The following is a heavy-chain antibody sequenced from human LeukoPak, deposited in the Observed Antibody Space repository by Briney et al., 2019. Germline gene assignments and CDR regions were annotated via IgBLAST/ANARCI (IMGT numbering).Heavy chain of an antibody. CDR2: ISSNGGST. CDR3: ARYSSGFDY. V-gene: IGHV3-64*01. CDR1: GFTFSSYA. Sequence: GGSLRLSCAASGFTFSSYAMRWVRQAPGKGLEYVSAISSNGGSTYYANSVKGRFTISRDNSKNTLYLQMGSLRAEDMAVYYCARYSSGFDYWGQGTLVTVSS. J-gene: IGHJ4*02. D-gene: IGHD6-19*01.